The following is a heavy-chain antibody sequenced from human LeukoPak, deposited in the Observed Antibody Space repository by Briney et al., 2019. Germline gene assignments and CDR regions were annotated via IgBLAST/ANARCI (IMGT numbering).Heavy chain of an antibody. Sequence: GGSLRLSCAVSGFTFSDYAMHWVRQAPGKGLVWVSRIKSDGSGTSYADSVKGRFTISRDNAKNTLYLQMNGLRAEDTAVYYCARDQGWGRIDYWGQGTLVTVSS. CDR2: IKSDGSGT. CDR1: GFTFSDYA. V-gene: IGHV3-74*01. CDR3: ARDQGWGRIDY. J-gene: IGHJ4*02. D-gene: IGHD2-15*01.